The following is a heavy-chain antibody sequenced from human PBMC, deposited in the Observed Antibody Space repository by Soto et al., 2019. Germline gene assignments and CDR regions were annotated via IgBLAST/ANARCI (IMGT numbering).Heavy chain of an antibody. J-gene: IGHJ3*02. V-gene: IGHV1-2*04. D-gene: IGHD4-17*01. Sequence: GASVKVSCQASGCTFTGYYMHWVRQAPGQGLEEMGWINPNSGGTNYAQKFQGWVTMTRDTSISTAYMELSRLRSDDTAVYYCARRRVSTVVTSSGAFDIWGQGTVVTVSS. CDR1: GCTFTGYY. CDR2: INPNSGGT. CDR3: ARRRVSTVVTSSGAFDI.